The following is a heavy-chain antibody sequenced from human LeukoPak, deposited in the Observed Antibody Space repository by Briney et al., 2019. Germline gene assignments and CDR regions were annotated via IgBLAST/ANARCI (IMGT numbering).Heavy chain of an antibody. D-gene: IGHD3-10*01. J-gene: IGHJ6*03. CDR1: GFTFSTYG. V-gene: IGHV3-23*01. Sequence: GGTLRLSRAASGFTFSTYGMSWVRQAPGKGLEWVSEISGSGAGTHYADSEKGRFTISRDNSKNTLYLQMNSLRADDTGVYYCAKAGMVRGVDWYYFYMDVWGKGTTVTVSS. CDR2: ISGSGAGT. CDR3: AKAGMVRGVDWYYFYMDV.